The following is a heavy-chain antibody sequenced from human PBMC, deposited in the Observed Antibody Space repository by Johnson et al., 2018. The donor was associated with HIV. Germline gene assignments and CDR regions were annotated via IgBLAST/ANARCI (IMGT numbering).Heavy chain of an antibody. D-gene: IGHD4-17*01. Sequence: QVQLVESGGGVVQPGRSLRLSCVASGLTFSSYGMHWVRQAPGKGLEWVAVISYDGSNKYYADSVKGRFTISRDNSKNTLYLQMNSLRAEDTAVYYCARELEFGDLRKNDAFDIWGQGTMVTVSS. V-gene: IGHV3-30*03. CDR1: GLTFSSYG. CDR2: ISYDGSNK. J-gene: IGHJ3*02. CDR3: ARELEFGDLRKNDAFDI.